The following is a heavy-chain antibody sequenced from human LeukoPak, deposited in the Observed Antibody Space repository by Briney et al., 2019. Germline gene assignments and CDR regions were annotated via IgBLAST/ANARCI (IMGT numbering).Heavy chain of an antibody. CDR3: ARDRELSYFDY. D-gene: IGHD1-7*01. Sequence: PGGSLRLSCAASGFTFSSYAMHWVRQAPGKGLEWVAVISYDGSNKYCADSVKGRFTISRDNSKNTLYLQMNSLRAEDTAVYYCARDRELSYFDYWGQGTLVTVSS. CDR1: GFTFSSYA. J-gene: IGHJ4*02. CDR2: ISYDGSNK. V-gene: IGHV3-30-3*01.